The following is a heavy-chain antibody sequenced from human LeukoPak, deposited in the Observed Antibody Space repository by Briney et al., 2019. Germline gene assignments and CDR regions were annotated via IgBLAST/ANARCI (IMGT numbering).Heavy chain of an antibody. CDR2: IYYSGST. J-gene: IGHJ4*02. CDR3: ARDISGSPRGYSYGLFDY. CDR1: GGSISSSSYY. D-gene: IGHD5-18*01. Sequence: SETLSLTCTVSGGSISSSSYYWGWIRQPPGKGLEWIGSIYYSGSTYYNPSLKSRVTISVDTSKNQFSLKLSSVTAADTAVYYCARDISGSPRGYSYGLFDYWGQGTLVTVSS. V-gene: IGHV4-39*07.